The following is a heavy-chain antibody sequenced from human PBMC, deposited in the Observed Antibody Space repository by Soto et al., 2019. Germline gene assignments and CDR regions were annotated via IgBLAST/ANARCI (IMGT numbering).Heavy chain of an antibody. CDR3: AREVASYASSGYFDY. V-gene: IGHV3-30-3*01. D-gene: IGHD3-22*01. CDR2: ISYDGNNN. J-gene: IGHJ4*01. Sequence: ESVGGVVQAGRSLRLSCTASGFTFSNSAFHWVRQAPGKGLEWVALISYDGNNNYYADSVKGRFTISRDNSKNTLYLQMNSLRGDDTAVYYCAREVASYASSGYFDYWGHGTLVTVSS. CDR1: GFTFSNSA.